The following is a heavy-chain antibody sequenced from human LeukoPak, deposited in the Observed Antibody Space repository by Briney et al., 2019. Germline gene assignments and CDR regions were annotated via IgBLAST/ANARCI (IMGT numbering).Heavy chain of an antibody. CDR2: SGTGGTT. D-gene: IGHD6-19*01. CDR3: AKRYTSDWYLFDY. J-gene: IGHJ4*02. Sequence: GGSLRLSCAASVFTFSSYSMSWVRQAPGKGLEWVSASGTGGTTYYADPVKGRFTVSRDNSKHTLYLQMNSLRAEDTAVYFCAKRYTSDWYLFDYWGQGTLVTVSS. CDR1: VFTFSSYS. V-gene: IGHV3-23*01.